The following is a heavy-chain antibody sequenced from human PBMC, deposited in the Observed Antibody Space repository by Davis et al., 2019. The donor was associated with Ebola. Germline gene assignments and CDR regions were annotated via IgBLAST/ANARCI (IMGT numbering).Heavy chain of an antibody. V-gene: IGHV1-18*01. CDR1: RFTFTRYG. J-gene: IGHJ5*02. D-gene: IGHD3-10*01. CDR2: ISAYNGKT. Sequence: AASLKVSCQASRFTFTRYGISRVRQAPGQGLEWMGWISAYNGKTNYAQNLQGRVTMTTDTSTSTAYMEVRSLRYDDTAVYYCARAVTMVLPSGWFDPWGQGTLVTVSS. CDR3: ARAVTMVLPSGWFDP.